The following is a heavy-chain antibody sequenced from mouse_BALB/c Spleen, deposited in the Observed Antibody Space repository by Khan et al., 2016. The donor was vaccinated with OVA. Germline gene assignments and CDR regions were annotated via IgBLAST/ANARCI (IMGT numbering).Heavy chain of an antibody. CDR1: GYTFTSFW. CDR3: ARSYFYGSSTWFGY. J-gene: IGHJ3*01. V-gene: IGHV1-69*02. CDR2: IDPSDNYT. Sequence: QVQLQQPGAELVKPGASVKLSCKASGYTFTSFWLHWVKQRPGLGLEWIGEIDPSDNYTNYNQKFKGKATLTLDKSSSTAYMQLSSLTSEDSAVXYCARSYFYGSSTWFGYWGQGTLVTVSA. D-gene: IGHD1-1*01.